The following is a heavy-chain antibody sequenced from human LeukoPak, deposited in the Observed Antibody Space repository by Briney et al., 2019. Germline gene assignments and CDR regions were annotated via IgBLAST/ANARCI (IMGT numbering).Heavy chain of an antibody. CDR2: ISSSGSTI. CDR3: ARDDSYGLDY. V-gene: IGHV3-48*03. J-gene: IGHJ4*02. Sequence: GGSLRLSCAASGFTFSNYEMNWVRQAPGKGLEWVSYISSSGSTIYYADSVKGRFTISRDDAKNSLYLQMNSLRAEDTAVYYCARDDSYGLDYWGQGTRVTVSS. CDR1: GFTFSNYE. D-gene: IGHD5-18*01.